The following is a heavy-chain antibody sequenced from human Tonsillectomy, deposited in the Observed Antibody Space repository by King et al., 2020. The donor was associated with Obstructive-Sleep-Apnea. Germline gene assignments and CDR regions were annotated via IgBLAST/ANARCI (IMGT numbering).Heavy chain of an antibody. CDR2: TYYSGST. CDR1: GGSISSSSYY. V-gene: IGHV4-39*07. Sequence: QLQESGPGLVKPSETLSLTCTVSGGSISSSSYYLGWIRQPPGKGLEWIGSTYYSGSTYYNPSLKSRVTISVDTSKNQFSLKLSFVTAADTAVYYCARDERGYGDYVYGGGAFDIWGQGTMVTVSS. D-gene: IGHD4-17*01. CDR3: ARDERGYGDYVYGGGAFDI. J-gene: IGHJ3*02.